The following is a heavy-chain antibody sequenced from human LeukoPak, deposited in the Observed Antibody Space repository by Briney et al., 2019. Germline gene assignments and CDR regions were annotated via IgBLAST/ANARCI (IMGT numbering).Heavy chain of an antibody. V-gene: IGHV3-7*03. J-gene: IGHJ4*02. Sequence: GGSLRLSCAASGFTFSSFWMSWVRQAPGKGLEWVANMKQDGSQKYYVDSVKGRFTISRDNAKNSLYLQMNSLRAEDTALYYCAKDTAIGWERIAVAGSFDYWGQGTLVTVSS. CDR1: GFTFSSFW. CDR2: MKQDGSQK. CDR3: AKDTAIGWERIAVAGSFDY. D-gene: IGHD6-19*01.